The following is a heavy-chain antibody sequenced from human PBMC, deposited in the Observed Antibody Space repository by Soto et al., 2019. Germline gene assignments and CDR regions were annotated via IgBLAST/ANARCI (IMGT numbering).Heavy chain of an antibody. CDR1: GFTFSSYG. Sequence: QVQLVESGGGVVQPGRSLRLSCAASGFTFSSYGMHWVRQAPGKGLEWVAVISCDGSNKYYADSVKGRFTISRDNSKNTLYLQMNSLRAEDTAVYYCAKEYYYDSSGYGHWFDPWGQGTLVTVSS. CDR3: AKEYYYDSSGYGHWFDP. D-gene: IGHD3-22*01. J-gene: IGHJ5*02. CDR2: ISCDGSNK. V-gene: IGHV3-30*18.